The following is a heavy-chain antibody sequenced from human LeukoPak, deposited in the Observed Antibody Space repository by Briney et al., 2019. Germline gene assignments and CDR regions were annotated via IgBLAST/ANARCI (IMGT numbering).Heavy chain of an antibody. CDR2: IYYGGST. CDR1: GGSISGYY. Sequence: PSETLSLTCTVSGGSISGYYWSCIRQPPGKGLEWIGYIYYGGSTNYNPSLKSRVIISVDTSKNQFSLRLSSVTAADTAVYYCARHDRTVTTIGAFDIWGQGTMVTVSS. J-gene: IGHJ3*02. V-gene: IGHV4-59*08. CDR3: ARHDRTVTTIGAFDI. D-gene: IGHD4-17*01.